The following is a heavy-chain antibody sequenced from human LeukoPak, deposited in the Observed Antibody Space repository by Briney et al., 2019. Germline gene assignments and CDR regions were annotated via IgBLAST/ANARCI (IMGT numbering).Heavy chain of an antibody. V-gene: IGHV1-2*02. CDR1: GYTFTGYY. Sequence: ASVKVSCKAPGYTFTGYYMHWVRQAPGQGLEWMGWINPNSGGTNYAQKFQGRVTMTRDTSISTAYMELSRLRSDDTAVYYCARWGIVVVVAATDARGFDPWGQGTLVTVSS. CDR2: INPNSGGT. J-gene: IGHJ5*02. CDR3: ARWGIVVVVAATDARGFDP. D-gene: IGHD2-15*01.